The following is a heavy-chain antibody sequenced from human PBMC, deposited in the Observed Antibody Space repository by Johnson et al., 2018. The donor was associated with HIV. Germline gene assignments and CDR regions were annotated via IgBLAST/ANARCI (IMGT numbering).Heavy chain of an antibody. CDR2: IRYDGSNE. Sequence: QVQLVESGGGLVQPGGSLRLSCEASGFIVSSYGMHWVRQAPGKGLEWVTFIRYDGSNEYYADSVKGRFSISRDNSKNTLYVQMNSLRAEDTAGYYCAKDSFVAGTRGAFDIWGQGTMVTVSS. V-gene: IGHV3-30*02. CDR3: AKDSFVAGTRGAFDI. CDR1: GFIVSSYG. J-gene: IGHJ3*02. D-gene: IGHD6-19*01.